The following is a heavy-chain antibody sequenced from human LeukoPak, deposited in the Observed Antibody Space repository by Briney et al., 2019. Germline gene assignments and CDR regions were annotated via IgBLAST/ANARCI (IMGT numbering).Heavy chain of an antibody. CDR3: ARDNITYGFPFYYYMDV. CDR1: GFTFSTYN. D-gene: IGHD3-10*01. CDR2: ISSSSSYI. Sequence: GGSLRLSCAAAGFTFSTYNMNWVRQAPGKGLEWVSSISSSSSYIYYADPLKGRFTISRDNAKNSLYLQVNSLRAEDTAVYYCARDNITYGFPFYYYMDVWGKGTTVTVSS. V-gene: IGHV3-21*01. J-gene: IGHJ6*03.